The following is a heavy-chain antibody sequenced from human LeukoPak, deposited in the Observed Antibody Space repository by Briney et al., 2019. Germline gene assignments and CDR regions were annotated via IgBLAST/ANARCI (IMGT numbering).Heavy chain of an antibody. J-gene: IGHJ6*03. CDR2: ISSSSSYI. D-gene: IGHD6-25*01. CDR3: ARAALYYYMDV. Sequence: GGSLRLSCAASGFTFSSYSMNWVRQAPGKGLEWVSSISSSSSYIYYADSVKGRFTISRDNAKNSLYLQMNSLGAEDTAVYYCARAALYYYMDVWGKGTTVTVSS. CDR1: GFTFSSYS. V-gene: IGHV3-21*01.